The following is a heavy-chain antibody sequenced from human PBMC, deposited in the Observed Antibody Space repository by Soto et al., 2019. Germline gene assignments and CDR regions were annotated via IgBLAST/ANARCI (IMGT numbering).Heavy chain of an antibody. V-gene: IGHV3-23*01. Sequence: EVQLLESGGGLVRPGESLRLSCAASGFNFNKYAMSWVRQAPGEGLEWVSGISCCGGTASYADSVKGRFTIARDDAKNTLYLDMNSLRAEDTAVYFCARGSSGYISSWYYFDYWGRGTLVTVSS. CDR3: ARGSSGYISSWYYFDY. D-gene: IGHD6-13*01. CDR1: GFNFNKYA. CDR2: ISCCGGTA. J-gene: IGHJ4*02.